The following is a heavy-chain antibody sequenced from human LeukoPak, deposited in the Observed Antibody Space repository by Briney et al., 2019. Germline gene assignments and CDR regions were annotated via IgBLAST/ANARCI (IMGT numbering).Heavy chain of an antibody. V-gene: IGHV3-21*01. CDR1: GFTFSSYS. J-gene: IGHJ5*02. CDR2: ITSSSSYI. CDR3: AREMLAAVAAQS. D-gene: IGHD6-19*01. Sequence: NPGGSLRLSCAASGFTFSSYSMNWVRQAPGKGLEWVSSITSSSSYIYYADSVKGRFTISRDNAKNSLYLQMNSLRAEDTAVYYCAREMLAAVAAQSWGQGTLVTVSS.